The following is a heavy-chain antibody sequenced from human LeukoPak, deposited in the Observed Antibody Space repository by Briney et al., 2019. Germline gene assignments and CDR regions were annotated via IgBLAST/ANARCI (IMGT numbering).Heavy chain of an antibody. CDR3: AKAAVATGYRYTYYMDV. Sequence: PGGSLRLSCATSGFTFTNYGMHWVRQAPGKGLEWVAFIRYDETKEFYADSVKGRFTVSRDNSKSTLYLQMNSLRPEDTGVYCCAKAAVATGYRYTYYMDVWGKGTTVTIS. CDR2: IRYDETKE. CDR1: GFTFTNYG. J-gene: IGHJ6*03. D-gene: IGHD6-25*01. V-gene: IGHV3-30*02.